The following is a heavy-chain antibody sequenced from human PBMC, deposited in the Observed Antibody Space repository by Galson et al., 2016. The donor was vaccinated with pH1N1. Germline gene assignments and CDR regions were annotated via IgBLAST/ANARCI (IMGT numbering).Heavy chain of an antibody. D-gene: IGHD2-2*01. V-gene: IGHV1-24*01. J-gene: IGHJ6*03. Sequence: SVKVSCKVSGYTVTELSMNWVRQAPGKGLEWMGGFDPEGDETVYAQRFEGRLTMTADASTDTAYMELRDLRSADTAVYFCATGYRCTNTNCYGYYYYYMGVWGKGTTVTVSS. CDR1: GYTVTELS. CDR3: ATGYRCTNTNCYGYYYYYMGV. CDR2: FDPEGDET.